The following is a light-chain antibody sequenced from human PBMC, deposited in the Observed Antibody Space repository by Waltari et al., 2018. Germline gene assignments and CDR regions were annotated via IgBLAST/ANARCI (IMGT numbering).Light chain of an antibody. V-gene: IGKV1-33*01. CDR3: QQYDNLLEFT. CDR2: DES. Sequence: DIQMTQSPSSLSASVGDRVTITCQASQDISNYLNWYQQKPGKAPKLLIYDESNLETGVPSRFSGSGSGTDFTFTISSLQPEDIATYYCQQYDNLLEFTFGPGTKVDIK. CDR1: QDISNY. J-gene: IGKJ3*01.